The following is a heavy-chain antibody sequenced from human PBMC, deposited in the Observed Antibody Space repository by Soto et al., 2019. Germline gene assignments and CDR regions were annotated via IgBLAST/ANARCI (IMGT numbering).Heavy chain of an antibody. V-gene: IGHV1-2*04. CDR2: INPNSGGT. CDR1: GYTFTGYY. J-gene: IGHJ6*03. Sequence: ASMKVSCKASGYTFTGYYMHWVRQAPGQGLEWMGWINPNSGGTNYAQKFQGWVTMTRDTPISTAYMELSRLRSDDTAVYYCARELRYFDNYYYYYMDVWGKGTTVTVSS. CDR3: ARELRYFDNYYYYYMDV. D-gene: IGHD3-9*01.